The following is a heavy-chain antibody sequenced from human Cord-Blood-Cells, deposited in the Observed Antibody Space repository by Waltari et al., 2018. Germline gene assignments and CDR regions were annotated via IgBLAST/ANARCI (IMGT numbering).Heavy chain of an antibody. CDR2: INHSGSI. D-gene: IGHD3-16*01. CDR3: ARGTYDEAWPFDY. Sequence: QVQLQQWGAGLLKPSETLSLTCAVYGGSFSGYYWSWIRQPPGKGLEWIGEINHSGSINYNPSLKSRVTISVDTSKNQFSLKLSSVTAADTAAYYCARGTYDEAWPFDYWGQGTLVTVSS. CDR1: GGSFSGYY. J-gene: IGHJ4*02. V-gene: IGHV4-34*01.